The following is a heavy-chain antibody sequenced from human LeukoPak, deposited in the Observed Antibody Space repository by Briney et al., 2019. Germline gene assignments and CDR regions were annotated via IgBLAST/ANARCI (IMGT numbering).Heavy chain of an antibody. CDR1: GFTFSSYD. V-gene: IGHV3-13*01. Sequence: GGSLRLSCAASGFTFSSYDMHWVRQATGKGREWVSAIGTAGDTYYPGSVKGRFTISRENAKNSLYLQMNSLRAGDTAVYYCARSGTTEGYFDYWGQGTLVTVSS. CDR3: ARSGTTEGYFDY. CDR2: IGTAGDT. D-gene: IGHD1-7*01. J-gene: IGHJ4*02.